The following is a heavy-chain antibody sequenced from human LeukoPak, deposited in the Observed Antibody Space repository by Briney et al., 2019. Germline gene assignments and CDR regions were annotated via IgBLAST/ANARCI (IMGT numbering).Heavy chain of an antibody. CDR2: IIPIFGTA. Sequence: SVKVSCKASGGTFSSYAISWVRQAPGQGLEWMGGIIPIFGTANYAQKFQGSVTITADKSTSTAYMELSSLRSEDTAVYYCARDWSVPAATYYYYGMDVWGKGTTVTVSS. D-gene: IGHD2-2*01. J-gene: IGHJ6*04. CDR1: GGTFSSYA. CDR3: ARDWSVPAATYYYYGMDV. V-gene: IGHV1-69*06.